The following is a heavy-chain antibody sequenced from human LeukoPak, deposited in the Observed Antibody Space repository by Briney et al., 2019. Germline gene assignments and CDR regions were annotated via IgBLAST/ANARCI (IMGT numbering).Heavy chain of an antibody. J-gene: IGHJ3*02. CDR1: GGTFSSYA. V-gene: IGHV1-69*05. Sequence: ASVKVSCKASGGTFSSYAISWVRQAPGQGLERMGGIIPIFGTANYAQKFQGRVTITTDESTSTAYMELSSLRSEDTAVYYCARDRAYVWGSYRSRGAFDIWGQGTMVTVSS. D-gene: IGHD3-16*02. CDR2: IIPIFGTA. CDR3: ARDRAYVWGSYRSRGAFDI.